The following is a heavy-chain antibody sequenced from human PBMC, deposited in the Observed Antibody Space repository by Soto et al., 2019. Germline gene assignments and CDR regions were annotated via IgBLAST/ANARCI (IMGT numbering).Heavy chain of an antibody. D-gene: IGHD3-10*01. CDR2: INAGNGNT. Sequence: ASVKVSCKASGYTFTSYAMHWVRQAPGQRLEWMGWINAGNGNTKYSQKFQGRVTITRDTSASTAYMELSSLRSEDTAVYYCARDYYGSGSYHPPFDYWGQGTLVTVSS. V-gene: IGHV1-3*01. CDR1: GYTFTSYA. J-gene: IGHJ4*02. CDR3: ARDYYGSGSYHPPFDY.